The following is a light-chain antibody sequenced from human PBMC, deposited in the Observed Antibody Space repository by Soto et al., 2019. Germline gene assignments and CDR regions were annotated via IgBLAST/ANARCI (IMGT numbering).Light chain of an antibody. Sequence: DIQMTQSTSSLSASVGDRVTITCRASQGISSYLAWYQQKPGKAPKLLIYAASTLQSGVPLRFSGSGSGTSFTLTISSLQPEDFATYYCQQLLSYPITFGQGTRLEIK. J-gene: IGKJ5*01. CDR2: AAS. CDR3: QQLLSYPIT. V-gene: IGKV1-9*01. CDR1: QGISSY.